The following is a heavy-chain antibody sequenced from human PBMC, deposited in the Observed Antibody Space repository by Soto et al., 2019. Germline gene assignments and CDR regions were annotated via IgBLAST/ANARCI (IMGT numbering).Heavy chain of an antibody. J-gene: IGHJ5*02. CDR3: ARGFHYYDSSGYRSVWFDP. Sequence: QVQLQESGPGLVKPSGTLSLTCAVSGGSISSSNWWSWVRQPPGKGLEWIGEIYHSGSTNYNPSLKSRVTLSVDKSKNQFSLKLSSVTAADTAVYYCARGFHYYDSSGYRSVWFDPWGQGTLVTVSS. CDR1: GGSISSSNW. CDR2: IYHSGST. V-gene: IGHV4-4*02. D-gene: IGHD3-22*01.